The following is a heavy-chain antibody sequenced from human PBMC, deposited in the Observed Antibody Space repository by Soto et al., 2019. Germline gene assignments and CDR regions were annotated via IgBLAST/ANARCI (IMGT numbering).Heavy chain of an antibody. CDR2: MDTDGTSG. D-gene: IGHD4-17*01. J-gene: IGHJ4*02. CDR1: GFTFSTFW. V-gene: IGHV3-74*01. Sequence: EVQLVASGGGLVQPGGSLRLSCAASGFTFSTFWMHWVRQAPGKGLVWVSRMDTDGTSGSYADSVTGRFTMARDNAKNTLSLQMHGLRVENTAVYYCARDRHNYGYSDIEFWGQGTLVTVSS. CDR3: ARDRHNYGYSDIEF.